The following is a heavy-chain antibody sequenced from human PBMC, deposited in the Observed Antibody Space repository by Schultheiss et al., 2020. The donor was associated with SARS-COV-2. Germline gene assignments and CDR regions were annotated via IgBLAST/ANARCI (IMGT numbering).Heavy chain of an antibody. CDR1: GFTFSSYS. V-gene: IGHV3-48*04. D-gene: IGHD2-2*01. J-gene: IGHJ4*02. CDR2: ISSSTSTT. Sequence: GGSLRLSCAASGFTFSSYSMNWVRQAPGKGLEWVSYISSSTSTTYYADSVKGRFTISRDNAKNSLYLQMNSLRAEDTAVYYCARDPCSTNCPFDYWGQGTLVTVSS. CDR3: ARDPCSTNCPFDY.